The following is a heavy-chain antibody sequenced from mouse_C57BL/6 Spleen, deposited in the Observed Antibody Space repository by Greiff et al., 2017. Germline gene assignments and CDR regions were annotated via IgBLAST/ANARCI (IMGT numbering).Heavy chain of an antibody. Sequence: VQLQQSGPGLVQPSQSLSITCTVSGFSLTSYGVHWVRQSPGKGLEWLGVIWSGGSTDYHAAFISRLSISKDNSKSQVFFKMNSLQDDDTAIYYCARPYGSSGTWFAYWGQGTLVTVSA. CDR1: GFSLTSYG. CDR3: ARPYGSSGTWFAY. J-gene: IGHJ3*01. CDR2: IWSGGST. V-gene: IGHV2-2*01. D-gene: IGHD1-1*01.